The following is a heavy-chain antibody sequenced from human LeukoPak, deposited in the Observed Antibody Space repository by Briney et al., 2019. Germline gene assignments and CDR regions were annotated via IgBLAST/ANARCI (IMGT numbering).Heavy chain of an antibody. CDR1: GFTFSSYG. D-gene: IGHD6-19*01. CDR3: AKEQSVAGFDY. V-gene: IGHV3-33*06. CDR2: IWYDGSNK. Sequence: PGGSLRLSCAASGFTFSSYGMHWVRQAPGKGLEWVAVIWYDGSNKYYADSVKGRFTISRDNSKNTLYLQMNSLRAEDTAVYYCAKEQSVAGFDYWGQGTLVTVSS. J-gene: IGHJ4*02.